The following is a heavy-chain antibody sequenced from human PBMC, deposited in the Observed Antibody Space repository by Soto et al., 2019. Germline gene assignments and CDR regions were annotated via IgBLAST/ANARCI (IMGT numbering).Heavy chain of an antibody. CDR3: ARAPLYSTSPKIAFDI. D-gene: IGHD5-18*01. CDR2: ISTYNGNP. J-gene: IGHJ3*02. CDR1: GYTFTTYG. Sequence: QVQLVQSGPEVKKPGASVKVSCKASGYTFTTYGISWVRQAPGQGLEWMGWISTYNGNPNYAQKLQGRVTMTTDTSTSTAYMELRSLGSDDTAVFYCARAPLYSTSPKIAFDIWGQGTVVTVSS. V-gene: IGHV1-18*01.